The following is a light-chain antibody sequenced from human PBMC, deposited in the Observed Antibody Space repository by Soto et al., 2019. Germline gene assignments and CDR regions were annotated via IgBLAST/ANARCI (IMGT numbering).Light chain of an antibody. CDR2: DVA. Sequence: DIQMTQSPSTLSASVGDRVTITCRASQSIDKWLAWYQQRPGRAPKLLIYDVANLETEVPSRFSGSGSETEFTLTISSLQPDDFAIYYCQQYNSYPLTFGGGTKVEIK. CDR3: QQYNSYPLT. V-gene: IGKV1-5*01. CDR1: QSIDKW. J-gene: IGKJ4*01.